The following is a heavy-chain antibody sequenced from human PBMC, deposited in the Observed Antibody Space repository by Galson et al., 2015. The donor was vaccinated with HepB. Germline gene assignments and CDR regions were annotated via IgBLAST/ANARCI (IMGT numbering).Heavy chain of an antibody. V-gene: IGHV3-20*04. J-gene: IGHJ6*02. CDR1: GFTFDDYG. D-gene: IGHD4-17*01. CDR3: ARDGPVTRAYYYYGMDV. Sequence: SLRLSCAASGFTFDDYGMSWVRQAPGKGLEWVSGINWNGGSTGYADSVKGRFTISRDNAKNSLYLQMNSLRAEDTALYYCARDGPVTRAYYYYGMDVWGQGTTVTVSS. CDR2: INWNGGST.